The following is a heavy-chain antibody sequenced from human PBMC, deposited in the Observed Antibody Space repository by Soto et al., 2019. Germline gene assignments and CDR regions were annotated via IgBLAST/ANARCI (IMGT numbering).Heavy chain of an antibody. CDR2: IYYSGGT. CDR3: ARFCVYDTATRGMETLAILDS. D-gene: IGHD3-16*01. CDR1: GGSLSSYY. V-gene: IGHV4-59*01. Sequence: SETLSLTCFFSGGSLSSYYWIWIRHPPGDGLEWICYIYYSGGTNHNPSLKIGFTISLDRSRNQFCLKLSSLXAAGTAVYYCARFCVYDTATRGMETLAILDS. J-gene: IGHJ5*01.